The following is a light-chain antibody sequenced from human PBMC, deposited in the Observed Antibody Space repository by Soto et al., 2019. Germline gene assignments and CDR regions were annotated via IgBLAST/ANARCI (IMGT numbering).Light chain of an antibody. J-gene: IGLJ2*01. CDR2: EVT. CDR3: CSCGEGTTLV. CDR1: SSGVGTYNL. V-gene: IGLV2-23*02. Sequence: QSALTQPASVSGSPGQSITISCTEASSGVGTYNLVSWYQQHPGKAPKLLIYEVTKRPSGVYNRFSASKSGNTASLTISGLEGEYEGDYYCCSCGEGTTLVFGGGTKVTV.